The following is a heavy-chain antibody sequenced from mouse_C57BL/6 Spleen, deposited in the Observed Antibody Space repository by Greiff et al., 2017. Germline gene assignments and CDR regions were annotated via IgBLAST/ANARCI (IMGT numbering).Heavy chain of an antibody. V-gene: IGHV5-6*01. CDR2: ISSGGSYT. D-gene: IGHD2-1*01. J-gene: IGHJ2*01. CDR1: GFTFSSYG. Sequence: EVKLMESGGDLVKPGGSLKLSCAASGFTFSSYGMSWVRQTPDKRLEWVATISSGGSYTYYPDSVKGRFTISRDNAKNTLYLQMSSLKSEDTAMYYCARRGKLCLFDYWGQGTTLTVSS. CDR3: ARRGKLCLFDY.